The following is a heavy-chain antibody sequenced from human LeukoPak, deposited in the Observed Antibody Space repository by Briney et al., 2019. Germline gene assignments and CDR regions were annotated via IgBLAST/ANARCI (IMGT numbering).Heavy chain of an antibody. Sequence: GGSLRLSCATSGFNLSSYWMSWVRQAPGKGLEWLAYIDQDGRDISYLDSVKGRFTIARDNVKNSPFLQMNSLRAEDTAVYYCARGPGRSGRNCWGQGTLVTVSS. J-gene: IGHJ4*02. CDR3: ARGPGRSGRNC. V-gene: IGHV3-7*01. CDR1: GFNLSSYW. CDR2: IDQDGRDI. D-gene: IGHD1-26*01.